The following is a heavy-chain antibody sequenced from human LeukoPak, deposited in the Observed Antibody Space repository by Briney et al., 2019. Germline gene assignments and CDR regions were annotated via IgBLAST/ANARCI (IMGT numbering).Heavy chain of an antibody. J-gene: IGHJ3*01. CDR3: ARDYGDAFDV. Sequence: GGSLRLSCAASGFTFSNYYMNWVRQAPGKGLEWVSSISGSSSYIYYADSVKGRFTISRDNAKNSLYLQMNSLRAEDTAVYYCARDYGDAFDVWGQGTMVTVSS. CDR1: GFTFSNYY. D-gene: IGHD4-17*01. V-gene: IGHV3-21*01. CDR2: ISGSSSYI.